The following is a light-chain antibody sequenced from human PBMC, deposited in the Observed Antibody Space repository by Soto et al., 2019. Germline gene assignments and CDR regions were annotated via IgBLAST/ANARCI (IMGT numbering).Light chain of an antibody. CDR1: QSISSW. Sequence: DIQMTQSPSTLSASVGDRVTITCRASQSISSWLAWYQQKPGKAPKLLIYLTSSLQSGVPSRFSGSGSGTDFTLTINSLQPEDFATYYCQQSYSTPRTFGQGTKVDIK. J-gene: IGKJ1*01. CDR2: LTS. CDR3: QQSYSTPRT. V-gene: IGKV1-39*01.